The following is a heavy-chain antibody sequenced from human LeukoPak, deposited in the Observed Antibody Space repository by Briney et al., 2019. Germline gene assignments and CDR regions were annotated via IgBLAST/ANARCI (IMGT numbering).Heavy chain of an antibody. V-gene: IGHV1-3*01. CDR3: ARDRGGTGDFDY. J-gene: IGHJ4*02. CDR2: INAGNGDT. Sequence: ASVKVSCEASGYTFTSYAMHWVRRAPGQRLEWMGWINAGNGDTKYSQKFQGRVTIARDTSASTAYMELSSLRSEDTAVYYCARDRGGTGDFDYWGQGTLVTVSS. CDR1: GYTFTSYA. D-gene: IGHD1-1*01.